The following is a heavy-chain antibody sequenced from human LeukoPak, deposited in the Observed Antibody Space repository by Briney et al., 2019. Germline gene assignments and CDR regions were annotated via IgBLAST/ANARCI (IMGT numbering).Heavy chain of an antibody. V-gene: IGHV7-4-1*02. D-gene: IGHD6-19*01. Sequence: ASVKVSCKASGYTFTTYAMNWVRQAPGQGLEWMGWINTNTGNPTYAQGFTGRFVFSLDTSVSTAYLQISSLRAEDTAVYYCARYTSGYYRWFDPWGQGTLVTVSS. CDR2: INTNTGNP. J-gene: IGHJ5*02. CDR1: GYTFTTYA. CDR3: ARYTSGYYRWFDP.